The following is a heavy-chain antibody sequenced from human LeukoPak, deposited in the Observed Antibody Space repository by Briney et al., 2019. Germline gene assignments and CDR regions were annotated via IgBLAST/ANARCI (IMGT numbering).Heavy chain of an antibody. Sequence: ASVKVSCKASGYTFTSYGISWVRQAPGQGLEWMGWISAYNGNTNYAQKLQGRVTITTDTSTSTAYMELRSLRSDDTAVYYCARVFGPYSSSWYWFDPWGQGTLVTVSS. CDR1: GYTFTSYG. CDR3: ARVFGPYSSSWYWFDP. CDR2: ISAYNGNT. V-gene: IGHV1-18*01. J-gene: IGHJ5*02. D-gene: IGHD6-13*01.